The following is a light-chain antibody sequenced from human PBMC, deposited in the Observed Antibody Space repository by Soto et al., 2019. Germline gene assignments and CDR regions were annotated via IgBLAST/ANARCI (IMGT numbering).Light chain of an antibody. CDR3: QPYNNWPLT. Sequence: EVVMRQSPATLSVSPGEGATLFCRASQGIGDTLAWYQHKPGQTPRLLIYDTSTRAIGVPTRFSGSRSGAEFTLTINSLQSEDFAVYYCQPYNNWPLTFGGGTKVEIK. J-gene: IGKJ4*01. CDR1: QGIGDT. CDR2: DTS. V-gene: IGKV3-15*01.